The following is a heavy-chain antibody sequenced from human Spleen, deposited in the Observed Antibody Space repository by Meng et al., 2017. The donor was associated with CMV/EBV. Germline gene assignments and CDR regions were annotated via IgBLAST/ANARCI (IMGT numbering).Heavy chain of an antibody. CDR2: IYTSGTT. CDR1: GFTVSSDY. CDR3: ARSSTTLYYYAMDV. D-gene: IGHD2/OR15-2a*01. J-gene: IGHJ6*02. Sequence: GGSLRLSCAASGFTVSSDYMSWVRQAPGKGLEWISVIYTSGTTYHADSLRGRFTISRDNSKNTLSLQINSLRAEDTAVYYCARSSTTLYYYAMDVWGQGTTVTVSS. V-gene: IGHV3-53*01.